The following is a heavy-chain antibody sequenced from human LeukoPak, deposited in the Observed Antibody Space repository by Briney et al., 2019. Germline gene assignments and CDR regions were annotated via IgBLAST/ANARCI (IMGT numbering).Heavy chain of an antibody. CDR1: GGTFRSYA. D-gene: IGHD4-17*01. Sequence: SVKVSCKASGGTFRSYAISWVRQAPGQGLEWMGRIIPIFGIANYAQKFQGRVTITADKSTSTAYMELSSLRSEDTAVYYCARGKPNYGDYVPFDYWGQGTLVTVSS. CDR2: IIPIFGIA. CDR3: ARGKPNYGDYVPFDY. J-gene: IGHJ4*02. V-gene: IGHV1-69*04.